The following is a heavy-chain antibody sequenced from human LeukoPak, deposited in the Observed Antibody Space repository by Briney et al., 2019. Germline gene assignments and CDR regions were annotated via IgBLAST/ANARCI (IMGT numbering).Heavy chain of an antibody. V-gene: IGHV5-51*01. CDR2: IYPGDSDT. CDR1: GYSFTSYW. D-gene: IGHD3-10*01. CDR3: ARRKGIITMVRGVIHAFDI. Sequence: GESLKISCKGSGYSFTSYWIGWVRQMPGKGLEWMGIIYPGDSDTRYSPSFQGQVTISADKSISTAYLQWSSLKASDTAMYYCARRKGIITMVRGVIHAFDIWGQGTMVTVSS. J-gene: IGHJ3*02.